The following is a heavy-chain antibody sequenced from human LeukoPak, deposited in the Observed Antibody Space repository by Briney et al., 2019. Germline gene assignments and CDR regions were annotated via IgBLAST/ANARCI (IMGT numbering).Heavy chain of an antibody. Sequence: GASVKVSCKASGYTFTGYYMHWVRQAPGQGLEWMGWINPNSGGTNYAQKFQGRVTMTRDTSISTAYMELSRLRSDDTAVYYCAKDRPMYSRKPDAFDIWGQGTMVTVSS. CDR1: GYTFTGYY. CDR3: AKDRPMYSRKPDAFDI. V-gene: IGHV1-2*02. J-gene: IGHJ3*02. CDR2: INPNSGGT. D-gene: IGHD1-26*01.